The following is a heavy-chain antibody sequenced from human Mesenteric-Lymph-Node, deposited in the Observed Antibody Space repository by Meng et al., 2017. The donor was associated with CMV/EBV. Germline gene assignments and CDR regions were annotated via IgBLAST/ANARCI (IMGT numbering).Heavy chain of an antibody. CDR3: AKDEAGEDWYFDL. J-gene: IGHJ2*01. CDR1: GFSFRSFG. CDR2: IRFEGSDK. D-gene: IGHD7-27*01. V-gene: IGHV3-30*02. Sequence: GGSLRPSCAASGFSFRSFGMHWVRQAPGKGLEWVAFIRFEGSDKYYADSVKGRFTISRDNSKNTLYLETNSLRPEDTAIYYCAKDEAGEDWYFDLWGRGTLVTVSS.